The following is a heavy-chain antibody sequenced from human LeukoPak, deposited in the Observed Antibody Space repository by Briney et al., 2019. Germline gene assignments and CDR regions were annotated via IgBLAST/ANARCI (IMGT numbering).Heavy chain of an antibody. CDR2: IRSKAHSYAT. CDR3: TSRGWP. V-gene: IGHV3-73*01. D-gene: IGHD6-19*01. Sequence: SGGSLRLSCAASGFTFSGSSMQWVRQAPGKGLEWVGRIRSKAHSYATAYAASVKGRSTISRDDSKNTAYLQMNSLKTEDTAVYYCTSRGWPWGQGTLVTVSS. J-gene: IGHJ4*02. CDR1: GFTFSGSS.